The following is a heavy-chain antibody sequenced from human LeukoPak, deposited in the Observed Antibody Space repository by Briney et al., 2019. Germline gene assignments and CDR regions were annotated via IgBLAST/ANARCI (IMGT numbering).Heavy chain of an antibody. D-gene: IGHD4/OR15-4a*01. J-gene: IGHJ3*02. Sequence: GGSPRLSCAASGFTFSSYGMHWVRQAPGKGLEWVAVISYDGSDKYYADSVKGRFTISRDNSKNTLYLQMNSLRAEDTALYYCVKVGASLPDAFDIWGQGTMVTVSS. V-gene: IGHV3-30*18. CDR3: VKVGASLPDAFDI. CDR1: GFTFSSYG. CDR2: ISYDGSDK.